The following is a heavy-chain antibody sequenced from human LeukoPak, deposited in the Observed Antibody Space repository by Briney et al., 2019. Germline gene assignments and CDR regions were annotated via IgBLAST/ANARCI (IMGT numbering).Heavy chain of an antibody. CDR2: INHSGST. Sequence: KTSETLSLTCAVSGGSLSGYYWTWIRQPPGKGLEYIGDINHSGSTNYNPSLKSRVTISVDTSKKQFFLNLSSVTAADTAVYYCARVSWFPGTSYYYMDVWGKGTTVTVSS. V-gene: IGHV4-34*01. CDR1: GGSLSGYY. J-gene: IGHJ6*03. D-gene: IGHD1-1*01. CDR3: ARVSWFPGTSYYYMDV.